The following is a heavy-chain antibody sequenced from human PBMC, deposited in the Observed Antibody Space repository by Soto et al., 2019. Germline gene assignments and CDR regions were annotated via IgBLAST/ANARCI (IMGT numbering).Heavy chain of an antibody. CDR2: ISPSGGST. V-gene: IGHV3-23*01. D-gene: IGHD3-10*01. Sequence: EVQLLESGGGLVQPGGSLRLSCAASGFTFSSYAMSWVRQAPGKGLEWVSIISPSGGSTYYADSVSGRFTISRDNSKNTLYLQMNSLRAEDTAVYYCAKATRGPLSSRSYDANYLDYWGQGALVTVSS. CDR3: AKATRGPLSSRSYDANYLDY. CDR1: GFTFSSYA. J-gene: IGHJ4*02.